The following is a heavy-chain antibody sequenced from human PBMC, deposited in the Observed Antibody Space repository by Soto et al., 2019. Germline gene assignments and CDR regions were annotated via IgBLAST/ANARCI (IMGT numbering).Heavy chain of an antibody. CDR2: ISLSGSDM. D-gene: IGHD3-10*01. V-gene: IGHV3-48*01. J-gene: IGHJ4*02. Sequence: PGGSLRLSCAASGFTFSTFFLNCFRQAPGKGLELVSYISLSGSDMYYAGSVKGRFTISRDNAKNSLSLQMNSLRAEDTAVYYCVRDHIWSFDYWGQGT. CDR3: VRDHIWSFDY. CDR1: GFTFSTFF.